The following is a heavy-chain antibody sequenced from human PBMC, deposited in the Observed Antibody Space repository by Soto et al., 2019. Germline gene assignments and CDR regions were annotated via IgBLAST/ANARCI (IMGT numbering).Heavy chain of an antibody. J-gene: IGHJ5*02. D-gene: IGHD6-13*01. CDR1: GGTFSSYA. Sequence: QVQLVQSGAEVKKPGSSVKVSCKASGGTFSSYAISWVRQAPGQGLEWMGGIIPIFGTANYAQKFQGRVTITAGESTITAYRELSSLRSEDRAVYYCASVGRIAAAGTGWFDPWGQGTLVTVSS. CDR2: IIPIFGTA. CDR3: ASVGRIAAAGTGWFDP. V-gene: IGHV1-69*12.